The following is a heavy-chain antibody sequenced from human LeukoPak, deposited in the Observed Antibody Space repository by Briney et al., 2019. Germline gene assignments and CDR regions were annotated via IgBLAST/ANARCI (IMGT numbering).Heavy chain of an antibody. Sequence: SETLSLTCTVSGGSISSGGYYWSWVRQPPGKGLEWIGEIYHSGSTNYNPSLKSRVTISVDRSKNQFSLKLSSVTAADTAVYYCARVPSSSWNNWFDPWGQGTLVTVSS. J-gene: IGHJ5*02. V-gene: IGHV4-39*07. CDR1: GGSISSGGYY. D-gene: IGHD6-13*01. CDR2: IYHSGST. CDR3: ARVPSSSWNNWFDP.